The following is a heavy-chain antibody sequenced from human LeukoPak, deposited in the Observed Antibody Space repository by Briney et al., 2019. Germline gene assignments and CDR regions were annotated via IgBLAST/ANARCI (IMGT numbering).Heavy chain of an antibody. CDR3: AKIDGSGTLDAFDI. J-gene: IGHJ3*02. Sequence: GGSLRLSCAASGFXFNYYAMSWVRQAPGKGLEWVSAISASGGSTYYADSVKGRFTISRDNSKNTLYLQMNSLRAEDTAVYFCAKIDGSGTLDAFDIWGQGTMVTVSS. V-gene: IGHV3-23*01. CDR2: ISASGGST. D-gene: IGHD3-10*01. CDR1: GFXFNYYA.